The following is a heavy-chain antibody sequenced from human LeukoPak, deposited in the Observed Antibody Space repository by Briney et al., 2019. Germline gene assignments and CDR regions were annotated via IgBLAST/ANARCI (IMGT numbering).Heavy chain of an antibody. D-gene: IGHD1-14*01. CDR3: ARERAYTASVGY. J-gene: IGHJ4*02. CDR2: INPTSGAT. Sequence: GASVKVSCKASGYTFTGYYMHWVRQAPGQGLEWMGWINPTSGATNYAQKFQGRVTMSRDTSTSTAYMELSRLRSDDTAVYYCARERAYTASVGYWGQGTLVTVSS. CDR1: GYTFTGYY. V-gene: IGHV1-2*02.